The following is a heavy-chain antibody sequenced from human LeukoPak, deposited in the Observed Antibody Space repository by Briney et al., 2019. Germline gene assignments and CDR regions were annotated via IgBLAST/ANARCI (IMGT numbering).Heavy chain of an antibody. CDR3: ARRGLGFDAFDI. Sequence: GGSLRLSCAASGFTFSSYAMSWVRQAPGKGLEWVSAISGSGGSTYYADSVKGRFTISRDNSKNTLYLQMNSLRAEDTAVYYCARRGLGFDAFDIWGQGTMVTVSS. CDR1: GFTFSSYA. V-gene: IGHV3-23*01. CDR2: ISGSGGST. J-gene: IGHJ3*02.